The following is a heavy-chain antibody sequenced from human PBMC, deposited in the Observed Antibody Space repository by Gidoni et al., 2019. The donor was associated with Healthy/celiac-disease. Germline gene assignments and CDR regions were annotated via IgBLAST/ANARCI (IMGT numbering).Heavy chain of an antibody. CDR1: GFNFSSDA. Sequence: QVQLVESGGGVVQPGRSLRLSCAASGFNFSSDAMHWVRQAPGKGLEWVAVISYDGSNKYYADSVKGRFTISRDNSKNTLYLQMNSLRAEDTAVYYCARKNFGAFDYWGQGTLVTVSS. CDR2: ISYDGSNK. V-gene: IGHV3-30-3*01. D-gene: IGHD1-26*01. CDR3: ARKNFGAFDY. J-gene: IGHJ4*02.